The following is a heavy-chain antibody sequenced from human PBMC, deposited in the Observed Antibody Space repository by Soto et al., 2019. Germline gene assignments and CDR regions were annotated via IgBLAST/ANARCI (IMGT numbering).Heavy chain of an antibody. D-gene: IGHD3-16*02. CDR1: GFTFTSTA. CDR2: IVVGSGNT. CDR3: AAGSYYDYIWGSYRYTAFDY. Sequence: GASVKVSCKDSGFTFTSTAMQWVRQARGQRLGWIGWIVVGSGNTNYAQKFQERVTITRDMSTSTAYMELSSLRSEDTAVYYCAAGSYYDYIWGSYRYTAFDYWGQGTLVTVSS. V-gene: IGHV1-58*02. J-gene: IGHJ4*02.